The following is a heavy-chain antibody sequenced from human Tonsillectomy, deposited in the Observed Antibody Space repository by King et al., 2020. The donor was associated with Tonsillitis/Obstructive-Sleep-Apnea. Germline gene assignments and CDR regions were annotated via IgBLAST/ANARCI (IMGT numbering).Heavy chain of an antibody. CDR1: GFTFSDYS. V-gene: IGHV3-11*05. CDR3: ARAGLVPAAMHPIRGDYYYYYMDV. CDR2: ISSSSSYT. J-gene: IGHJ6*03. D-gene: IGHD2-2*01. Sequence: VQLVQSGGGLVKPGGSLRLSCAASGFTFSDYSMSWIRQAPGKGLEWVSYISSSSSYTNYADSVKGRFTISRDNAKNSLYLQMNSLRAEDTAVYYCARAGLVPAAMHPIRGDYYYYYMDVWGKGTTVTVSS.